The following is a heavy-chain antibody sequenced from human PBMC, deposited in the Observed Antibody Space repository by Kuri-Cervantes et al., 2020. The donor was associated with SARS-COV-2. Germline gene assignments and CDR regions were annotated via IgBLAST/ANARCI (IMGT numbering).Heavy chain of an antibody. D-gene: IGHD5-18*01. CDR2: VNHNGGA. CDR3: ARVNTAMAQLDLLDY. CDR1: GGSLSGSY. J-gene: IGHJ4*02. Sequence: SETLSLTCAIYGGSLSGSYWSWIRQSPGKRLEWIGEVNHNGGANYNPSLKSRVTISVDTSKNQFSLKLSSVTAADTAVYYCARVNTAMAQLDLLDYWGRGTLVTVSS. V-gene: IGHV4-34*01.